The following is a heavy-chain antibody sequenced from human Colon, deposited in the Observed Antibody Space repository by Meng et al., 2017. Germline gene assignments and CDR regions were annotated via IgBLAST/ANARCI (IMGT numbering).Heavy chain of an antibody. V-gene: IGHV4-4*02. D-gene: IGHD6-19*01. CDR2: IGHSGIT. CDR1: GGSISNDQW. CDR3: VRSSGWVRTGFDP. J-gene: IGHJ5*02. Sequence: QVQLQESGPGLVKPSGTLSLTCDVSGGSISNDQWWSWVRQPPGKGLEWIGSIGHSGITYYTPSLKSRVTVSIDTSKSQFSLKLTSVTAADTAVYYCVRSSGWVRTGFDPWGQGTLVTVSS.